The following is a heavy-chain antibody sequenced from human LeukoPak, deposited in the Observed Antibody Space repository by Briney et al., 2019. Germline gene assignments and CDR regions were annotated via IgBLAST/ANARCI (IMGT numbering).Heavy chain of an antibody. Sequence: GGSLRVSCAASGFMFSFYMMNWVRQAPGKGLEWVSSISSSSSYIYYADSVKGRFTISRDNAKNSLYLQMTSLRVEDTAVYYCVRGPSSAIRPEYFDYWGQGTLVTVSS. CDR2: ISSSSSYI. CDR1: GFMFSFYM. J-gene: IGHJ4*02. D-gene: IGHD2-2*02. CDR3: VRGPSSAIRPEYFDY. V-gene: IGHV3-21*01.